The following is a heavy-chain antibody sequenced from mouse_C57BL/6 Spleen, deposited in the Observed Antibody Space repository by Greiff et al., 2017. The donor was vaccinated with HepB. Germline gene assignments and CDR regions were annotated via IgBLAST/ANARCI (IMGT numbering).Heavy chain of an antibody. Sequence: VQLKQSGPELVKPGDSVKISCKASGYSFTGYFMNWVMQSHGKRLEWIGRINPYNGDTFYNQKFKGKATLTVDKSSSTAHMELRSLPSEDSAVDYCARNYGREHAMDYWGQGTSVTVSS. D-gene: IGHD1-1*01. CDR3: ARNYGREHAMDY. CDR2: INPYNGDT. CDR1: GYSFTGYF. J-gene: IGHJ4*01. V-gene: IGHV1-20*01.